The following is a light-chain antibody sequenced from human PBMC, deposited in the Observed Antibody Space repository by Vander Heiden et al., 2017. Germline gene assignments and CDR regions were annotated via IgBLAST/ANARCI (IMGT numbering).Light chain of an antibody. CDR1: QGISSY. CDR2: AAS. J-gene: IGKJ1*01. Sequence: PSSLSASTEDRVAITCRASQGISSYLAWYQQKAGKAPKLLIYAASTLQSGVPSRFSGSGSGTEFTLTISRLQPEDSATYYCEQHYAYPQTFGQGTKVEI. V-gene: IGKV1-8*01. CDR3: EQHYAYPQT.